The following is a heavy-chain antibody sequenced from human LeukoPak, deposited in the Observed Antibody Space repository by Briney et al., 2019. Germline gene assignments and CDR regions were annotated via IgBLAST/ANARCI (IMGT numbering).Heavy chain of an antibody. CDR1: GFTFSSYA. CDR2: ISGSGGST. D-gene: IGHD3-22*01. J-gene: IGHJ4*02. V-gene: IGHV3-23*01. Sequence: GGSLRLSCGASGFTFSSYAMSWVRQAPGKGLEWVSAISGSGGSTYYADSVKGRFTISRDNSKNTLYLQMNSLRAEDTAVYYCAKDDYYDSSGYLPHWGQGTLVTVSS. CDR3: AKDDYYDSSGYLPH.